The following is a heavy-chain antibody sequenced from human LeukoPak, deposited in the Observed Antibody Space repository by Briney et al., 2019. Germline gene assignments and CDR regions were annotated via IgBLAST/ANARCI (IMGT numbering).Heavy chain of an antibody. CDR2: IYYSGST. V-gene: IGHV4-59*01. D-gene: IGHD6-13*01. J-gene: IGHJ4*02. Sequence: SETQSLTCTVSGGSISSYYWSWIRQPPGKGLEWIGYIYYSGSTNYNPSLKSRVTISVDTSKNQFSLKLSSVTAADTAVYYCARGTPRIAAAPIDYWGQGTLVTVSS. CDR1: GGSISSYY. CDR3: ARGTPRIAAAPIDY.